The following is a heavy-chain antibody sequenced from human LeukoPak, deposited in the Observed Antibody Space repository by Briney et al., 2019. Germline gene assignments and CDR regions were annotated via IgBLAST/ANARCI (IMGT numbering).Heavy chain of an antibody. V-gene: IGHV5-51*01. CDR3: ARRGYDILTGYSWEAFDI. J-gene: IGHJ3*02. D-gene: IGHD3-9*01. Sequence: GESLKISCKASGYRFTSYWIGWVRQMPEKGLEWRGVISPCDSETKYSPSFQGQVTISVDKSITTAYLQWSSLKASDSAMYYCARRGYDILTGYSWEAFDIWGQGTMVTVSS. CDR1: GYRFTSYW. CDR2: ISPCDSET.